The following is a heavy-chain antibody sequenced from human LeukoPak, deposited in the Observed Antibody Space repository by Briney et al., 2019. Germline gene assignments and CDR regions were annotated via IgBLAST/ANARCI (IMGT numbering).Heavy chain of an antibody. Sequence: PGGSLRLSCAASGFIFSDYYMSWIRQAPGKGLEWVSYISSRGGTINYADSVKGRFTISRDNAKNSLYLQMNSLRAEDTAVYYCATESDYRVVYWGQGTLVTVSS. V-gene: IGHV3-11*01. D-gene: IGHD4-11*01. CDR3: ATESDYRVVY. CDR1: GFIFSDYY. J-gene: IGHJ4*02. CDR2: ISSRGGTI.